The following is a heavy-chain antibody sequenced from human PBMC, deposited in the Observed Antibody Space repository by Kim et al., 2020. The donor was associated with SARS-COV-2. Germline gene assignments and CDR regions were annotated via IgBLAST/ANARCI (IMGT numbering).Heavy chain of an antibody. CDR2: IDPSDSYT. Sequence: GESLKISCKGSGYSFTSYWISWVRQMPGKGLEWMGRIDPSDSYTNYSPSFQGHVTIPADKSISTAYLQWSSLKASDTAMYYCARHDEWTDTANAYDSFAYGMDVWGQGTTVTVSS. CDR1: GYSFTSYW. J-gene: IGHJ6*02. V-gene: IGHV5-10-1*01. D-gene: IGHD5-18*01. CDR3: ARHDEWTDTANAYDSFAYGMDV.